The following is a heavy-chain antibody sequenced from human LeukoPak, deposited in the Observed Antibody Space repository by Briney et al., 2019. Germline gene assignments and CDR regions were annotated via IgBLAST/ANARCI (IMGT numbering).Heavy chain of an antibody. D-gene: IGHD3-22*01. CDR1: GYTFTGYY. Sequence: ASVKVSCKAPGYTFTGYYMHWVRQAPGQGLEWMGRINPNSGGTNYAQKFQGRVTMTRDTSISTAYMELSRLRSDDTAVYYCARDSLDYDSSGYYPNWGQGTLVTVSS. CDR3: ARDSLDYDSSGYYPN. V-gene: IGHV1-2*06. J-gene: IGHJ4*02. CDR2: INPNSGGT.